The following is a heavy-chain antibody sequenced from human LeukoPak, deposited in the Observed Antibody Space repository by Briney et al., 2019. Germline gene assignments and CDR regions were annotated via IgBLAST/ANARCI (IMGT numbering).Heavy chain of an antibody. CDR2: ISGSGGST. Sequence: GGSLRLSCAASGFTFSSYAMSWVRQAPGKGLEWVSAISGSGGSTYYADSVKGRFTISRDNSKDTLYLQMNSLRAEDTAVYYCAKSQTKYSSSYLNWGQGTLVTVSS. CDR1: GFTFSSYA. V-gene: IGHV3-23*01. J-gene: IGHJ4*02. CDR3: AKSQTKYSSSYLN. D-gene: IGHD6-13*01.